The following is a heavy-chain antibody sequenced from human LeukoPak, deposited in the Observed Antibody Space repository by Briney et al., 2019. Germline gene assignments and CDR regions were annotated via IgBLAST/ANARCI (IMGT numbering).Heavy chain of an antibody. CDR1: GFTFSSYA. CDR3: AKGDCSGGSCYSYRDNWFDP. Sequence: GGSLRLSCAASGFTFSSYAMSWVRQAPGKGLEWVSAISGSGGSTYYADSVKGRFTISRDNSKNTLYLQMNSLRAEDTAVYYCAKGDCSGGSCYSYRDNWFDPWGQGTLVTVSS. J-gene: IGHJ5*02. D-gene: IGHD2-15*01. V-gene: IGHV3-23*01. CDR2: ISGSGGST.